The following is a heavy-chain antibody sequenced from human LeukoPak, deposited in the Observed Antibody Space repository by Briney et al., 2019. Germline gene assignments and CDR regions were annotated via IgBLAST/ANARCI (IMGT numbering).Heavy chain of an antibody. CDR3: ARGGGDGVHYFDY. CDR2: INHSGST. V-gene: IGHV4-34*01. J-gene: IGHJ4*02. Sequence: SETLSLTCAVYGGSFSGYYWSWVRQPPGKGLEWIGEINHSGSTNYNPSLKSRVTISVDTSKNQFSLKLSSVTAADTAVYYCARGGGDGVHYFDYWGQGTLVTVSS. CDR1: GGSFSGYY. D-gene: IGHD5-24*01.